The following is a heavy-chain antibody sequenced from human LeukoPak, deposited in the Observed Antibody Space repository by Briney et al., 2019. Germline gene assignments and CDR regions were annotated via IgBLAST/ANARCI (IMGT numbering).Heavy chain of an antibody. D-gene: IGHD5-12*01. V-gene: IGHV4-30-4*01. CDR2: INHSGST. J-gene: IGHJ5*02. CDR3: ARGVATRLVNNWFGP. CDR1: GGSISSGDYY. Sequence: SQTLSLTCTVSGGSISSGDYYWSWIRQPPGKGLEWIGEINHSGSTNYNPSLKSRVTISVDTSKNQFSLKLSSVTAADTAVYYCARGVATRLVNNWFGPWGQGTLVTVSS.